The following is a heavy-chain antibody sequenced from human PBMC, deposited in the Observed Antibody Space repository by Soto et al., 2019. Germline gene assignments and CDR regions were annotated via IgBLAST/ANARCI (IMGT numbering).Heavy chain of an antibody. Sequence: ASVKVSCKASGYTFTSYTMYWVRQAPGQRLEWMGWINAGNGNTKYSQKFQGRVTITRDTSASTAYMELSSLRSEDTAVYYCATLCGGACYSSDYRGQGTLVTVSS. CDR1: GYTFTSYT. D-gene: IGHD2-21*02. J-gene: IGHJ4*02. CDR2: INAGNGNT. CDR3: ATLCGGACYSSDY. V-gene: IGHV1-3*01.